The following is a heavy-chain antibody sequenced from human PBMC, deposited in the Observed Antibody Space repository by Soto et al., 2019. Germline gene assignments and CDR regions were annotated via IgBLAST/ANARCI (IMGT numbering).Heavy chain of an antibody. Sequence: EVQLLESGGGLVQPGGSLRLSCAASGFTFSSYAMSWVRQAPGKGLEWVSAISGSGGSTYYADSVKGRFTISRDNSKNKLYLQMNSLRAEDTAVYYCAKEPQFTERYYYYYYYMDVWGKGTTVTVSS. D-gene: IGHD4-4*01. CDR1: GFTFSSYA. CDR2: ISGSGGST. V-gene: IGHV3-23*01. J-gene: IGHJ6*03. CDR3: AKEPQFTERYYYYYYYMDV.